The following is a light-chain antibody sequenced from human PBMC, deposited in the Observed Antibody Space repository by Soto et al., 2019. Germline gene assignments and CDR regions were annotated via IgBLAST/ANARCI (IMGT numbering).Light chain of an antibody. CDR1: QSVLYSSNNKNY. Sequence: VMTKSPDSMPVSLGGRATINCKSSQSVLYSSNNKNYLAWHQQNPGQPPKLLIYWASSLEARVTDRCSGSGSGKDFTLTIRSLPDEDVADYYWQQYYTAFYTFGQGTKLEIK. CDR3: QQYYTAFYT. J-gene: IGKJ2*01. V-gene: IGKV4-1*01. CDR2: WAS.